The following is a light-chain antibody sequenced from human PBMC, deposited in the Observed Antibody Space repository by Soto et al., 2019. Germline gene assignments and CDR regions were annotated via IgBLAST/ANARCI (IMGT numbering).Light chain of an antibody. CDR2: AAS. J-gene: IGKJ1*01. V-gene: IGKV1-39*01. Sequence: DIQMTQSPSSLSASVGDRVTITCRASQYISSYLNWYQHKAGKAPKLLIHAASSLHSGVPSRFSGSESGTDFTLTISSLQPEDFATYCCQQSDTAPWTFGQGTKVEI. CDR3: QQSDTAPWT. CDR1: QYISSY.